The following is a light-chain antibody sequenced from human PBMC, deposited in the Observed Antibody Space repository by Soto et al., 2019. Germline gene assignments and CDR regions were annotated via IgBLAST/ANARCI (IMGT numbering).Light chain of an antibody. CDR1: QSISVH. Sequence: DIQMTQCPSSVSASVGDTVTITCRASQSISVHLNWYQQKPGKVPKLLIYAASNLQSGVPSSFSGSGSETDFALTISSLQPEDFATYYCQQSYITPYTFGQGTKLQIK. J-gene: IGKJ2*01. CDR2: AAS. V-gene: IGKV1-39*01. CDR3: QQSYITPYT.